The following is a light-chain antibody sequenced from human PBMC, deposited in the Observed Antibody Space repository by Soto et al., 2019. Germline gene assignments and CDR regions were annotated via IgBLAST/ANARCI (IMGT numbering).Light chain of an antibody. CDR3: SPYTGSSTLYV. J-gene: IGLJ1*01. Sequence: QSVLAQPASVSGSPGQSITISCTGTSSDIGGYNYVSWYQQHPGKVPKLMIFEVSNRPSGVSYRFSGSKSGNTASLTISGLQAEDEADYYCSPYTGSSTLYVFGTGTKVTV. CDR2: EVS. CDR1: SSDIGGYNY. V-gene: IGLV2-14*01.